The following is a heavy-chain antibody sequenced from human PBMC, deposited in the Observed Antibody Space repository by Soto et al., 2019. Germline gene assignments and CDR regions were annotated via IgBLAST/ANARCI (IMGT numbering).Heavy chain of an antibody. CDR2: ISSSSSTI. V-gene: IGHV3-48*02. J-gene: IGHJ6*02. CDR1: GFTLSSYS. Sequence: GGSLRLSCAGSGFTLSSYSMNGVRQAPGQGLEWFSYISSSSSTIYYADSVKGRFTISRDNAKNSLYLQINSLRDEDTAVYYCAIVIMDVWGQGTMVTVSS. CDR3: AIVIMDV.